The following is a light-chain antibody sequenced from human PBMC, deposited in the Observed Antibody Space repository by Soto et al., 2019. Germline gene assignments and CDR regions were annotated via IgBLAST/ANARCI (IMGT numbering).Light chain of an antibody. V-gene: IGKV1-12*01. CDR2: AAS. CDR1: QGISSW. CDR3: EQANSFPRT. Sequence: DIQMTQSPSSVSASVGARVTITCRSSQGISSWLAWYQQKPGKAPKLLIYAASSLQSGVPSRFSGSGSLPDFTLTIGSLQTDYFATDYCEQANSFPRTFGGGTKVESK. J-gene: IGKJ4*01.